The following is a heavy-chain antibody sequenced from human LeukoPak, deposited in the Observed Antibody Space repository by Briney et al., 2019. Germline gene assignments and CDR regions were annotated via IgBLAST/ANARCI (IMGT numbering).Heavy chain of an antibody. CDR1: GYTFTGYY. V-gene: IGHV1-2*02. J-gene: IGHJ4*02. Sequence: GASVKVSCKASGYTFTGYYMHWVRQAPGQGLEWMGWINPNSGSTNYAQKFQGRVTMTRDTSISTAYMELSRLRFDDTATYYCARDFGTFGTTMATGSDYWGQGTLVTVSS. CDR3: ARDFGTFGTTMATGSDY. CDR2: INPNSGST. D-gene: IGHD5-18*01.